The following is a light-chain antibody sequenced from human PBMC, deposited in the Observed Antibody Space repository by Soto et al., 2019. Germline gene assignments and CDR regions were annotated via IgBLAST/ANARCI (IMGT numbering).Light chain of an antibody. Sequence: QSVLTQPPSVSGAPGQRVTISCTGSSSNIGAGYDVHWYQQLPGTAPKLLIYGNSNRPSGVPDRFSGSKSGTSASLAITGLQAEDEDDYYCRSYDSSLSGVVFGGGTKLTVL. CDR2: GNS. CDR3: RSYDSSLSGVV. CDR1: SSNIGAGYD. V-gene: IGLV1-40*01. J-gene: IGLJ2*01.